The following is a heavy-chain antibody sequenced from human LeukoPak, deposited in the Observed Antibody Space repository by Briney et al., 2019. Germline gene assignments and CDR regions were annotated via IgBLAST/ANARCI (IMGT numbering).Heavy chain of an antibody. Sequence: GGSLRLSCAASGFTFSSYAMTWVRQAPGKGLEWVSGISASGGSTYYADSVKGRFTISRDDSKNTLYLQMNSLRAEDTAVYYCAKGGRWFEGSSYYGMDVWGQGTTVTVSS. D-gene: IGHD3-10*01. CDR2: ISASGGST. J-gene: IGHJ6*02. CDR3: AKGGRWFEGSSYYGMDV. V-gene: IGHV3-23*01. CDR1: GFTFSSYA.